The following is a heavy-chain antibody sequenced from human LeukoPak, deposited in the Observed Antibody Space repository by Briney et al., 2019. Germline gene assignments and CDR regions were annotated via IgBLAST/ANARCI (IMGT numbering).Heavy chain of an antibody. V-gene: IGHV3-48*04. CDR3: ARKGYYFDY. Sequence: GGSLRLSCAASGFTFSNYNMNWVRQAPGKGLEWVAYITLSRTTIYYADSVKGRFTISRDNAKNSLYLQMNSLRAEDTAVYYCARKGYYFDYWGQGTLVTVSS. J-gene: IGHJ4*02. CDR2: ITLSRTTI. CDR1: GFTFSNYN. D-gene: IGHD2-15*01.